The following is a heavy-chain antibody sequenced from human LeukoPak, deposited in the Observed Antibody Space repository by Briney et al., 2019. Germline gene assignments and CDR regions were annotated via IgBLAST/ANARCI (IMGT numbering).Heavy chain of an antibody. J-gene: IGHJ4*02. Sequence: ASVKVSCKASDNTFNTHAVTWVRQAPGQGLEWMGRISTYNGDTHYAQKVQGRVTMTTDTSTSTAYMDLRSLRSDDTAVYYCAREGGATTLPFDYWGQGALVTVSS. V-gene: IGHV1-18*01. D-gene: IGHD1-26*01. CDR2: ISTYNGDT. CDR3: AREGGATTLPFDY. CDR1: DNTFNTHA.